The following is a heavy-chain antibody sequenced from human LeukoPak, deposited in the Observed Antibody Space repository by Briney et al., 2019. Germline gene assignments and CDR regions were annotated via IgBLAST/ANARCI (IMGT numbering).Heavy chain of an antibody. J-gene: IGHJ3*02. V-gene: IGHV3-48*03. D-gene: IGHD2-2*01. CDR1: GFTFSSYE. Sequence: PGGSLRLSCAASGFTFSSYEMNWVRQAPGKGLEWVSYISSSGSNIKYADSVKGRFTISRGNAKNSVYLQMNSLRAEDTAVYYCARDIKGQYQDASDIWGQGTMVTVSS. CDR2: ISSSGSNI. CDR3: ARDIKGQYQDASDI.